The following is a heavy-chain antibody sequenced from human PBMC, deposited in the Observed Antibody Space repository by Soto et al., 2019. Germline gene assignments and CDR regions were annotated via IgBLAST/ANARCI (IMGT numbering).Heavy chain of an antibody. J-gene: IGHJ4*02. Sequence: PSETLSLTCNVSGGSISIVNYFWSWVRQPPGKGLEWIGYIYYSGSTYYNPSLKSRVTISVDTSKNHFSLSLSSVTAADTAVYYCARVLGSHDYGSQLAFDYWGQGTLVTVSS. CDR2: IYYSGST. V-gene: IGHV4-30-4*01. CDR3: ARVLGSHDYGSQLAFDY. CDR1: GGSISIVNYF. D-gene: IGHD3-10*01.